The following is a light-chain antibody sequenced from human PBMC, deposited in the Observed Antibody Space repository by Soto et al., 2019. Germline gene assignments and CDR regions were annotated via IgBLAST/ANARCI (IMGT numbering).Light chain of an antibody. CDR2: KAF. CDR3: QHYNSYSPYA. Sequence: DIQMTQSPSTLSASVGDRVTITCRASQSISRWLAWYHQKPGKAPKLLIYKAFSLESGVPSRFSGSGSGTEFTLTISSLQPDDFATYYGQHYNSYSPYACGQWTKLGIK. CDR1: QSISRW. V-gene: IGKV1-5*03. J-gene: IGKJ2*01.